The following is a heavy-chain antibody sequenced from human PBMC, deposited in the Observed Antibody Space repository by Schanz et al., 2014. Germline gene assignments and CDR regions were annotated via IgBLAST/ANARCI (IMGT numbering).Heavy chain of an antibody. Sequence: QVQLQESGPGLVKPSQTLSLTCSVSGGSIRNGPYYWTWIRQHPGKGLGWIGYIYFSGATYINPSLESRVIIPVDTSETQFSLKLTSVTAADTAVYYCARGRHLGGPPYFDYWGRGSLVSVSS. J-gene: IGHJ4*02. CDR2: IYFSGAT. D-gene: IGHD3-16*01. CDR1: GGSIRNGPYY. CDR3: ARGRHLGGPPYFDY. V-gene: IGHV4-31*03.